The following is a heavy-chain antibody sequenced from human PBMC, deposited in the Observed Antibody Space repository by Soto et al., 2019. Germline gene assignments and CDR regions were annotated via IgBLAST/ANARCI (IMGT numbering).Heavy chain of an antibody. CDR2: IRSRSGTT. J-gene: IGHJ4*02. V-gene: IGHV3-15*07. Sequence: EVQLVESGGGLVKPGGSLRLSCAASGFSFSKAWMNWVRQARGKGLEWVGRIRSRSGTTDYAAPVKGRFTISRDDSKYTLYLQMNSLKVEDTAVYFCTTSGNPNIVDHWGQGTLVIVSS. CDR3: TTSGNPNIVDH. CDR1: GFSFSKAW.